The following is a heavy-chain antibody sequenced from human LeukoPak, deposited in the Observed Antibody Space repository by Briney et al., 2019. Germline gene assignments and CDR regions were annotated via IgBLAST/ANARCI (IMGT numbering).Heavy chain of an antibody. Sequence: GGSLRLSCAASGFTFSSFWMNWVRQAPGKGLEWVSAISGSGGSTYYADSVKGRFTISRDNSKNTLYLQMNSLRAEDTAVYYCANDIVGATNWGQGTLVTVSS. CDR3: ANDIVGATN. J-gene: IGHJ4*02. D-gene: IGHD1-26*01. CDR2: ISGSGGST. V-gene: IGHV3-23*01. CDR1: GFTFSSFW.